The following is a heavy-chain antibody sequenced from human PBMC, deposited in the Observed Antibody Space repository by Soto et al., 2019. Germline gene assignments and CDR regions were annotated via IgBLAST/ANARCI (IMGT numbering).Heavy chain of an antibody. D-gene: IGHD6-19*01. CDR2: TYYRPKWYN. Sequence: PSQTLSLTCAISGDSVSSNSAAWNWIRQSPSRGLEWLGRTYYRPKWYNDYAVSVKSRISINPDTSKNQFSLQLDSVTPEDTAVYFCAREVAGTYYFDYWGQGTLVTVSS. CDR3: AREVAGTYYFDY. J-gene: IGHJ4*02. V-gene: IGHV6-1*01. CDR1: GDSVSSNSAA.